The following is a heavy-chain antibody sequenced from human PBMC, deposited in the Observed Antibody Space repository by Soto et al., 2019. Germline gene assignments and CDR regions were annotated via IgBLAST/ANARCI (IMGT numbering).Heavy chain of an antibody. V-gene: IGHV4-34*01. D-gene: IGHD3-10*01. CDR3: AGEGRGLNDY. J-gene: IGHJ4*02. CDR2: INHSGST. Sequence: SETLSLTCAVYGGSFSGYYWSWIRQPPGKGLEWIGEINHSGSTNYNPSLKSRVTIAVDTSKNQFSLKLTSVTAADTAVYYCAGEGRGLNDYWGQGTLVTVSS. CDR1: GGSFSGYY.